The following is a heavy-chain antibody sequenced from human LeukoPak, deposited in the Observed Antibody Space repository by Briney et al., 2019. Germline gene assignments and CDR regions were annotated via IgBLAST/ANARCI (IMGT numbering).Heavy chain of an antibody. J-gene: IGHJ4*02. CDR2: IWYDGSNR. V-gene: IGHV3-33*01. CDR3: ASWRGSGSYGGYFDY. CDR1: GFTFSSYG. Sequence: PGRSLRLSCAASGFTFSSYGMYWVRHAPGKGLEWVALIWYDGSNRYCADSVKGRFTISRDNSKNTLYLQMNSLRAEDTAVYYCASWRGSGSYGGYFDYWGQGTLVTVSS. D-gene: IGHD3-10*01.